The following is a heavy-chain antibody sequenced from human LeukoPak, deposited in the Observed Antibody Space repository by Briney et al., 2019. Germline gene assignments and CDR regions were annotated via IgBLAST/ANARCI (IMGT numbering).Heavy chain of an antibody. CDR2: IIPILGIA. CDR3: ARDLGSNGAFDI. CDR1: GGTFSSYT. Sequence: ASVKVSCKASGGTFSSYTISWVRQAPGQGLEWMGRIIPILGIANYAQKFQGRVTITADKSTSTAYMELSSLRSEDTAVYYCARDLGSNGAFDIWGQGTMVTVSS. J-gene: IGHJ3*02. D-gene: IGHD3-10*01. V-gene: IGHV1-69*04.